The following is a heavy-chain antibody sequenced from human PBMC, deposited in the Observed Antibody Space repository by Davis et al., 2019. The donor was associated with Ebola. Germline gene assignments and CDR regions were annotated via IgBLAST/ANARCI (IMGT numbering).Heavy chain of an antibody. CDR3: ARDWDGSGSYYNTYYYGMDV. Sequence: AASVKVSCKASGYTFTSYGISWVRQAPGQGLEWMGWFSAYNGNTNYAQKLQGRVTMTTDTSTSTAYMELRSLRSDDTAVYYCARDWDGSGSYYNTYYYGMDVWGQGTTVTVSS. J-gene: IGHJ6*02. V-gene: IGHV1-18*04. D-gene: IGHD3-10*01. CDR2: FSAYNGNT. CDR1: GYTFTSYG.